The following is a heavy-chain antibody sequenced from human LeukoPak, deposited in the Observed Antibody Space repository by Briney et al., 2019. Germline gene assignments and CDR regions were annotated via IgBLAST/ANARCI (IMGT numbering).Heavy chain of an antibody. CDR1: GYTFTSYD. J-gene: IGHJ6*02. CDR2: MNPNSGNT. D-gene: IGHD6-25*01. CDR3: ARILPSSAEDYYYYYGMDV. V-gene: IGHV1-8*01. Sequence: ASVKVSCKASGYTFTSYDINWVRQATGQGLEWIGWMNPNSGNTGYAQKFQGRVTMTRNTSISTAYMELSSLRSEDTAVYYCARILPSSAEDYYYYYGMDVWGQGTTVTVSS.